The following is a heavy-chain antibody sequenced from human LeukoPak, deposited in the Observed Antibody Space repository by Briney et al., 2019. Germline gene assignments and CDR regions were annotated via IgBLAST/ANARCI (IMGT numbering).Heavy chain of an antibody. CDR1: GGSITGHY. CDR3: ARQFTPHHSGSHYFDN. CDR2: IYFNGMT. D-gene: IGHD3-10*01. V-gene: IGHV4-59*08. Sequence: PSETLSLTCNVSGGSITGHYWSWLRQPPEKGLEWIGFIYFNGMTKYNPSLQSRVTISVDKSKNQFSLRLTSVTAADTAVYFYARQFTPHHSGSHYFDNWGQGIQVTVSS. J-gene: IGHJ4*02.